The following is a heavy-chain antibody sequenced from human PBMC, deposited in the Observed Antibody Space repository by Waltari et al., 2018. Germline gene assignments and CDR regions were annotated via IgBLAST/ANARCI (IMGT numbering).Heavy chain of an antibody. Sequence: QLQLQESGPGLVKPSETLSLTCTVSGGSISSSSSYWGWIRQPPGKGLAWIGSIYYSGSPYYNPSLKSRVTRSVDTSKNQFSLKLRSVTAADTAVYYCARVGTMIVVWGQGTLVTVSS. D-gene: IGHD3-22*01. CDR3: ARVGTMIVV. V-gene: IGHV4-39*07. CDR1: GGSISSSSSY. CDR2: IYYSGSP. J-gene: IGHJ4*02.